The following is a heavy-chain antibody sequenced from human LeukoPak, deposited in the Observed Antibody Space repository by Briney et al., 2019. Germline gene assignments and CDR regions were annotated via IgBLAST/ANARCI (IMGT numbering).Heavy chain of an antibody. CDR3: ASRYSSGWVYYYYYYGLDV. J-gene: IGHJ6*02. CDR2: IYYSGST. V-gene: IGHV4-39*01. D-gene: IGHD6-19*01. Sequence: SETLSLTCTVSGGSISSSSYCWGWIRQPPGKGLEWIGSIYYSGSTYYNPSLKSRVTISVDTSKNQFSLKLSSVTAADTAVYYCASRYSSGWVYYYYYYGLDVWGQGTTVTVSS. CDR1: GGSISSSSYC.